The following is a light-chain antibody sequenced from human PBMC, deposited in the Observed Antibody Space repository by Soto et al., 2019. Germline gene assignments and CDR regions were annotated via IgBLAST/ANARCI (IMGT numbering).Light chain of an antibody. CDR1: QGISNS. CDR3: QRYNSAPRT. J-gene: IGKJ4*01. Sequence: DIQMTQSPSSLSASVGDRVTITCRASQGISNSLAWYQQKPGDVPKVLIYGTSTSRSGVPSRFSGSGSGTDFTLTISSLQPEDVATYYCQRYNSAPRTFGGGTKVEIK. CDR2: GTS. V-gene: IGKV1-27*01.